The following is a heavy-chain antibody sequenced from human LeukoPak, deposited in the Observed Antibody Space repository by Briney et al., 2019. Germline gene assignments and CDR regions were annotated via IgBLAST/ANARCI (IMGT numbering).Heavy chain of an antibody. D-gene: IGHD2-21*01. CDR1: GFTFSNVW. J-gene: IGHJ4*02. V-gene: IGHV3-15*01. CDR3: VTDLVIKGYFDY. Sequence: SGGSLRLSCAASGFTFSNVWMSRVRQVPGKGLEWVGRIRRKTDGETTDHAAPVKGRFTISRDDSKNTLYLQMNSLKTEDTAVYYCVTDLVIKGYFDYWGQGALVTVSS. CDR2: IRRKTDGETT.